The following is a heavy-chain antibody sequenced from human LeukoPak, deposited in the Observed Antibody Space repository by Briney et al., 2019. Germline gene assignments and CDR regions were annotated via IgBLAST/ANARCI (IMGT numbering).Heavy chain of an antibody. D-gene: IGHD5-12*01. J-gene: IGHJ6*03. CDR3: GRGKRYRGYGAYYYSMDV. Sequence: PGGSLRLSCAASGFKFEDYGMTWVRQVPGKGLEWVSGIGWNGGTIGYGDSVKGRFTISRDNAKNSLYLQMNNLRAEDTAVYYWGRGKRYRGYGAYYYSMDVWGKGTPVTVSS. CDR2: IGWNGGTI. V-gene: IGHV3-20*04. CDR1: GFKFEDYG.